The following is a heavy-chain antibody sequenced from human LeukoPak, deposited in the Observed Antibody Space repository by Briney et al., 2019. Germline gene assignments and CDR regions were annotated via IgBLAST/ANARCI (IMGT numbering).Heavy chain of an antibody. V-gene: IGHV5-51*01. CDR2: VYPGDSDS. D-gene: IGHD5-24*01. CDR1: GYSFTSYW. J-gene: IGHJ4*02. CDR3: ARLSGRDVSNFPLDY. Sequence: GESLKISCKGSGYSFTSYWIGWVRQMPGKGLEWMGIVYPGDSDSRYSPSFQGQVTISADKSISTAYLQWSGLKLSDAAMYQYARLSGRDVSNFPLDYWGQGTLVTVSS.